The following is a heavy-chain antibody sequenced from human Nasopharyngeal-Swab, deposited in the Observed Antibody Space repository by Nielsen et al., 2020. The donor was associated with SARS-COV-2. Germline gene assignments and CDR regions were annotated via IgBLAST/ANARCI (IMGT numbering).Heavy chain of an antibody. CDR2: IYSGGDT. D-gene: IGHD3-3*01. V-gene: IGHV3-53*01. J-gene: IGHJ4*02. CDR1: GFTVSSQY. Sequence: GESLKIFCAASGFTVSSQYMNWVRQAPGKGLEWVSLIYSGGDTDYADSVKGRFIMSRDKSKNTLYLQMNRLRAEDTAVYYCARGESGFDPLDCWGQGTLVTVSS. CDR3: ARGESGFDPLDC.